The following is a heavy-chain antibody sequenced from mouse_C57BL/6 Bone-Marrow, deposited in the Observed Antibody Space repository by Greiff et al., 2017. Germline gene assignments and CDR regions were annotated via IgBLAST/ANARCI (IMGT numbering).Heavy chain of an antibody. J-gene: IGHJ3*01. D-gene: IGHD1-1*01. CDR1: GYTFTDYY. CDR3: AREGVTTVVATKGFAY. Sequence: VQLQQSGPELVKPGASVKMSCKASGYTFTDYYMHWVKQSHGKSLEWIGYIYPNNGGNGYNQKFKGKATLTVDKSSSTAYMERRSLTSEDSAVYYCAREGVTTVVATKGFAYWGQGTLVTVSA. CDR2: IYPNNGGN. V-gene: IGHV1-34*01.